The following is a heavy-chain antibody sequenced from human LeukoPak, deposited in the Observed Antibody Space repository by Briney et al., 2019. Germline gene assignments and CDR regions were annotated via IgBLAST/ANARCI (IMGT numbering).Heavy chain of an antibody. J-gene: IGHJ4*02. CDR2: ISSSGTTI. CDR3: ARRMYYYDSRGYTYYFDN. V-gene: IGHV3-48*03. Sequence: GGSLRLSCTASGFSFSTYEMNWVRQAPGEGLEWVSYISSSGTTIYYADSVKGRFTISRDNAKNSLYLQMNSLRAEDTALYYCARRMYYYDSRGYTYYFDNWGQGTLVTVSS. CDR1: GFSFSTYE. D-gene: IGHD3-22*01.